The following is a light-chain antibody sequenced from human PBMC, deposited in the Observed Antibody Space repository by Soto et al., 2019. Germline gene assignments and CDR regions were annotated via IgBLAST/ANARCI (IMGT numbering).Light chain of an antibody. CDR2: AAS. V-gene: IGKV3-20*01. J-gene: IGKJ1*01. CDR3: QHYGSSSTWT. CDR1: QSVSSAY. Sequence: EIVLTPSPGTLSLSPGERATLSCRASQSVSSAYLAWYQHKPGQPPTLLIYAASSRVTGIPDRFSGSGSGTDFTLTISRLEPEDFSVYYCQHYGSSSTWTFGQGTKVEIK.